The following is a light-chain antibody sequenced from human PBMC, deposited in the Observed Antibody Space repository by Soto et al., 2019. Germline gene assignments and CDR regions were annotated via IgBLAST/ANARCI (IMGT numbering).Light chain of an antibody. J-gene: IGKJ1*01. CDR2: AAS. CDR1: QGIRND. CDR3: LQDINYPWT. Sequence: AIQMTQSPSSLSASVGDRVTITCRASQGIRNDLGWYQQKPGKAPKLLIYAASSLQSGVPPRFSGSGSGTDFTLAISSLQPEDSATYYCLQDINYPWTFGQGTKVEIK. V-gene: IGKV1-6*01.